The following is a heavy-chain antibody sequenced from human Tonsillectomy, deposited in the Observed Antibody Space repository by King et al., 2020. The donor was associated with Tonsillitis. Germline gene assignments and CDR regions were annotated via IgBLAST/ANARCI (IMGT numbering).Heavy chain of an antibody. D-gene: IGHD4-17*01. CDR3: TRDPQQDYRDYVDMCEWFDP. CDR2: IRSKTYGGTT. Sequence: DVQLVESGGGLVQPGRSLRLSCTTSGFTFGDYTMNWFRQAPGKGLEWVGFIRSKTYGGTTEYAASVKGRFTISRDDSKTIAYLRMNSLKTEDTAVYYCTRDPQQDYRDYVDMCEWFDPWGQGTLVTVSS. V-gene: IGHV3-49*03. J-gene: IGHJ5*02. CDR1: GFTFGDYT.